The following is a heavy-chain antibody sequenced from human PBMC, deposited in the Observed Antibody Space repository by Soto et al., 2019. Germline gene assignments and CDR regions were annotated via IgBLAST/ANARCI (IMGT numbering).Heavy chain of an antibody. D-gene: IGHD4-4*01. J-gene: IGHJ4*02. Sequence: PSETLSLTCTVSGGSISSSSYYWGWIRQPPGKGLEWIGSIYYSGSTYYNPSLKSRVTISVDTSKNQFSLKLSSVTAADTAVYYCARRGAVTTWDYFDYWGQGTLVTVSS. V-gene: IGHV4-39*01. CDR1: GGSISSSSYY. CDR3: ARRGAVTTWDYFDY. CDR2: IYYSGST.